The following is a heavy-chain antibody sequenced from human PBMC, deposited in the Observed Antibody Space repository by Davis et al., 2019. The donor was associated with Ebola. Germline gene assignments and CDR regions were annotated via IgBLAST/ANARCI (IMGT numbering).Heavy chain of an antibody. CDR2: INHSGST. Sequence: SETLSLTCAVYGGSFSGYYWSWSRQPPGKGLEWIGEINHSGSTNYNPSLKSRVTISVDTSKNQFSLKLSSVTAADTAVYYCARYNWNDVFYYYYGMDVWGQGTTVTVSS. CDR3: ARYNWNDVFYYYYGMDV. V-gene: IGHV4-34*01. D-gene: IGHD1-20*01. CDR1: GGSFSGYY. J-gene: IGHJ6*02.